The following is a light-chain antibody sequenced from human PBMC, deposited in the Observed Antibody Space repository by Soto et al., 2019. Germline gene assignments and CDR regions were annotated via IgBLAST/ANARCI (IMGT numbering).Light chain of an antibody. CDR2: AAS. Sequence: DIQMTQSPSSLSASVGDRVTITCRASRDVSSYLAWYQQKPGKVPKLLIYAASTLQSGVPSRFSGGGSGTDFTLTISSLQPEDVATYYCQTYHSAPLTFGGGTKVEIK. CDR3: QTYHSAPLT. J-gene: IGKJ4*01. CDR1: RDVSSY. V-gene: IGKV1-27*01.